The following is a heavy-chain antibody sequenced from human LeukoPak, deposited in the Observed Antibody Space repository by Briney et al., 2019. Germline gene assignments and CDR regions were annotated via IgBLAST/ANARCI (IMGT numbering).Heavy chain of an antibody. CDR1: GFTFSSYA. D-gene: IGHD3-16*02. J-gene: IGHJ4*02. CDR2: IRYDGSNK. Sequence: GGSLRLSCAASGFTFSSYAMSWVRQAPGKGLEWVAFIRYDGSNKYYADSVKGRFTISRDNSKNTLYLQMNSLRAEDTAVYYCAKGGSYSYDYVWGSYPNFDYWGQGTLVTVSS. V-gene: IGHV3-30*02. CDR3: AKGGSYSYDYVWGSYPNFDY.